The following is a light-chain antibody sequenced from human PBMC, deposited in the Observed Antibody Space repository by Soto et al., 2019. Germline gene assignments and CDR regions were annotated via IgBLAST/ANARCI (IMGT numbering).Light chain of an antibody. CDR3: QQYNYWPQT. CDR1: QSVSSN. Sequence: EIVMTQSPATLSVSPGERATLSCRASQSVSSNLGWYQQKTGEAPWLLICGASTRTTGIPARFSGRWSGDEIPSTISRLPSEDFADYCCQQYNYWPQTFGQGTKGDIK. V-gene: IGKV3-15*01. J-gene: IGKJ1*01. CDR2: GAS.